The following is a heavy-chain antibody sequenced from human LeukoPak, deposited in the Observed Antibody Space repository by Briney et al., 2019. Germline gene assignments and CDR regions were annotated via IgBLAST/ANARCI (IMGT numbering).Heavy chain of an antibody. V-gene: IGHV5-51*01. CDR2: IYPDDSDT. CDR1: EYSFPNYC. D-gene: IGHD6-19*01. CDR3: ARPQSAVAGFDAFDI. Sequence: GESLKISCKHSEYSFPNYCIGWVRQMPGKGLEWMGIIYPDDSDTRYSPSFQGQVTISADKSISTAYLQWSSLKASDTAMYYCARPQSAVAGFDAFDIWGQGTMVTVSS. J-gene: IGHJ3*02.